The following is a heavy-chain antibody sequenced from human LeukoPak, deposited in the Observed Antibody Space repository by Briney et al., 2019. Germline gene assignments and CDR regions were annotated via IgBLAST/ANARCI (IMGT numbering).Heavy chain of an antibody. Sequence: GRSLRLSCAASGFTFSGSAMHWVRQASGKGLEWVGRIRSKANSYATAYAASVKGRFTISRDDSKNTAYLQMNSLKTEDTAVYYCTANSVEPSYYDILTGYYAWGQGTLVTVSS. D-gene: IGHD3-9*01. V-gene: IGHV3-73*01. J-gene: IGHJ4*02. CDR3: TANSVEPSYYDILTGYYA. CDR2: IRSKANSYAT. CDR1: GFTFSGSA.